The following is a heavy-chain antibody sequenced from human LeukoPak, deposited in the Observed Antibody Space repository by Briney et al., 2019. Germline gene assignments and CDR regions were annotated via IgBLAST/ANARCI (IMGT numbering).Heavy chain of an antibody. CDR1: GFTFSSYE. J-gene: IGHJ6*03. V-gene: IGHV3-48*03. Sequence: GGSLRLSCAASGFTFSSYEMNWVRQAPGKGLEWVSYISSSGSTIYYADSVKGRFTISRDNAKNSLYLQMNSPRAEGTAVYYCARESSKWEAYYYYYMDVWGKGTTVTVSS. CDR3: ARESSKWEAYYYYYMDV. D-gene: IGHD1-26*01. CDR2: ISSSGSTI.